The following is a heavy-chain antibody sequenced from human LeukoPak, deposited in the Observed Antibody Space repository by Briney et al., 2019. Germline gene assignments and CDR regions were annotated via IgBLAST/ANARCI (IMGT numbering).Heavy chain of an antibody. Sequence: GGSLRLSCAASGFTFSNYAMTWVRQAPGKGLDWVSAISVSGGSTYYAGSLKGRFTISRDNSKNTLYLQLNSLRAEDTAVYFCAKAAGTGPYYFDFWGQGTLVTVSS. CDR2: ISVSGGST. CDR3: AKAAGTGPYYFDF. J-gene: IGHJ4*02. V-gene: IGHV3-23*01. CDR1: GFTFSNYA.